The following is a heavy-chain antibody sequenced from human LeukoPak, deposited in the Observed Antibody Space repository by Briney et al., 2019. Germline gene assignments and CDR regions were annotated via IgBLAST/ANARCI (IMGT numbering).Heavy chain of an antibody. CDR2: IRYDGSNK. CDR3: AKDIPTTMYYYDSSGYDI. D-gene: IGHD3-22*01. J-gene: IGHJ3*02. CDR1: GFTFSSYG. Sequence: PGGSLRLSCAASGFTFSSYGMHWVRQAPGKGLEWVAFIRYDGSNKYYADSVKGRFTISRDNSKNTLYLQMNSLRAEDTAVYYCAKDIPTTMYYYDSSGYDIWGQGTMVTVSS. V-gene: IGHV3-30*02.